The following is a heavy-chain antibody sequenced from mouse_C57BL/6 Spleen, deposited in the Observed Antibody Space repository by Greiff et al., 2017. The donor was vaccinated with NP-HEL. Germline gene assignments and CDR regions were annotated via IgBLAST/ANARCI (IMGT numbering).Heavy chain of an antibody. Sequence: VQLQQPGAELVKPGASVKMSCKASGYTFTSYWITWVKQRPGQGLEWIGDIYPGSGSTNYNEKFKSKATLTVDTSSSTAYMQLSSLTSEDSAVYDCARSRDYYYDGKGGPFDYWGQGTTLTVSS. CDR1: GYTFTSYW. CDR2: IYPGSGST. V-gene: IGHV1-55*01. CDR3: ARSRDYYYDGKGGPFDY. D-gene: IGHD2-4*01. J-gene: IGHJ2*01.